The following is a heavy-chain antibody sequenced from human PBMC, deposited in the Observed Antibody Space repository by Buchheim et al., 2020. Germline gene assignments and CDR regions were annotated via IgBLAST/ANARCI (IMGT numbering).Heavy chain of an antibody. CDR3: AREEWELLRTENYFDY. CDR1: GFTFSSYA. D-gene: IGHD1-26*01. J-gene: IGHJ4*02. CDR2: ISYDGSNK. Sequence: QVQLVESGGGVVQPGRSLRLSCAASGFTFSSYAMHWVRQAPGKGLEWVAVISYDGSNKYYADSVKGRFTISRDNSKNTLYLQMNSLRAEDTAVYYCAREEWELLRTENYFDYWGQGT. V-gene: IGHV3-30*04.